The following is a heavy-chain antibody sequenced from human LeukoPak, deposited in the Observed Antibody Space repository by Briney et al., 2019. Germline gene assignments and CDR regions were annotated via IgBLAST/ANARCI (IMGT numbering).Heavy chain of an antibody. J-gene: IGHJ4*02. D-gene: IGHD5-18*01. CDR3: ARGVRYTATKLDY. V-gene: IGHV4-34*01. Sequence: SETLSLTCAVYGVSFSGYYWSWIRQPPGKGLEWIGEINHSGSTNYNPSLKSRVTISVDTSKNQFSLKLSSVTAADTAVYYCARGVRYTATKLDYWGQGTLVTVSS. CDR2: INHSGST. CDR1: GVSFSGYY.